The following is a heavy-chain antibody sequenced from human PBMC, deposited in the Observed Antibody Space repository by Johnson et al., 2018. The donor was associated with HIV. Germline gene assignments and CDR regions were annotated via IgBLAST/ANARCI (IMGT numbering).Heavy chain of an antibody. V-gene: IGHV3-NL1*01. CDR3: ARDTPAWGLLPPIGAFDV. CDR1: GFTFSSYA. D-gene: IGHD7-27*01. CDR2: IYSGGST. Sequence: QVQLVESGGGVVQPGRSLRLSCAVSGFTFSSYAMHWVRQAPGEGLEWVSVIYSGGSTYNADSVKGRFTISRDNSKNTLYLQMNSLRAEDTAIYYCARDTPAWGLLPPIGAFDVWGQGTMVTVSS. J-gene: IGHJ3*01.